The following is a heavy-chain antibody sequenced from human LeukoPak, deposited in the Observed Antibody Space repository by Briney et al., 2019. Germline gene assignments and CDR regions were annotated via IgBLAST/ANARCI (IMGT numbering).Heavy chain of an antibody. V-gene: IGHV3-23*01. CDR3: AKGIYSSGWSYFDY. CDR1: GFTFSNSA. J-gene: IGHJ4*01. D-gene: IGHD6-19*01. CDR2: LSGSGITT. Sequence: GGSLLLSCAASGFTFSNSAMSWVRRAPGKGLEWVSTLSGSGITTYYADSVKGRFTISRDNSKNTLYLQMNSLRAEDTAVYYCAKGIYSSGWSYFDYWGHGTLVTVSS.